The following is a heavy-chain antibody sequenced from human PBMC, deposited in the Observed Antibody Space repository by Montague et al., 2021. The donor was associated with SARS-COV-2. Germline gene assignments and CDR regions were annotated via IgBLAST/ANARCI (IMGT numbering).Heavy chain of an antibody. V-gene: IGHV4-61*02. J-gene: IGHJ6*02. CDR3: ARGSRVTAPTLLSGMDV. CDR1: GDSINSGPYF. CDR2: TYTRGGT. Sequence: TLSLTCSVSGDSINSGPYFWNWIRQPAGKGLEWIGRTYTRGGTHSNPSLESRVTISTDTSKNQLSLELSSVTVADTAVYYCARGSRVTAPTLLSGMDVWGQGTTVTVSS. D-gene: IGHD2-21*02.